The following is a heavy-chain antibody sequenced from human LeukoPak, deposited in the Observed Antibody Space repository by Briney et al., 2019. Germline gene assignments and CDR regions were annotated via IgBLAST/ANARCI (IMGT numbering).Heavy chain of an antibody. J-gene: IGHJ4*02. V-gene: IGHV4-39*01. CDR2: IYYSGST. CDR3: ARLNDYGGLRFDY. CDR1: GGSISSSNYY. Sequence: SETLSLTCTVSGGSISSSNYYWGWIRQPPGKGLEWIGSIYYSGSTYYNPSLKSRVTISVDTSKNQFSLKLSSVTAADTAVYYCARLNDYGGLRFDYWGQGTLVTVSS. D-gene: IGHD4-23*01.